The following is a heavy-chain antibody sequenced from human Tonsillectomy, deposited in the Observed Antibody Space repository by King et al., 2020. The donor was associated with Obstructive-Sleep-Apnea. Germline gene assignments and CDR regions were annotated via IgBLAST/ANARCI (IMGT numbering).Heavy chain of an antibody. V-gene: IGHV3-23*04. Sequence: VQLVESGGGLVQPGGSLRLSCAASGFTFNSYAMNWVRQAPGKRLEWVSGVSGSGDNTFYADSVKGRFTISRDNSKRTLYLQMNSLRAEDTAVYYCAKDICTNGVCTYDYWGQGTLVTVSS. J-gene: IGHJ4*02. CDR3: AKDICTNGVCTYDY. D-gene: IGHD2-8*01. CDR2: VSGSGDNT. CDR1: GFTFNSYA.